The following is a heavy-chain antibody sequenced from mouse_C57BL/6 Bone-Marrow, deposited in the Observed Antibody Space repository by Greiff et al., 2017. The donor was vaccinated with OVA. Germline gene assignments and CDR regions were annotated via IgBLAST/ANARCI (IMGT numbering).Heavy chain of an antibody. J-gene: IGHJ2*01. CDR3: ANYGNYGYIDY. V-gene: IGHV2-5*01. CDR2: IWSGGST. Sequence: VQLVESGPGLVQPSQSLSITCTVSGFSLTSYGVHWVRQSPGKGLEWLGVIWSGGSTDYNAAFMSRMSITKDNSKIHVFFKMNSLQADDTAIYYCANYGNYGYIDYWGQGTTLTVSS. CDR1: GFSLTSYG. D-gene: IGHD2-1*01.